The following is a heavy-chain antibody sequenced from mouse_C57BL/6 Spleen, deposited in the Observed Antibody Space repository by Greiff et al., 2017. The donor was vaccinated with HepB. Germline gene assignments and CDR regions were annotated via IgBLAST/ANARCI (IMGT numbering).Heavy chain of an antibody. D-gene: IGHD1-1*01. CDR3: ARRKLTIYAMDY. Sequence: EVKLMESGPELVKPGASVKIPCKASGYTFTDYNMDWVKQSHGKSLEWIGDINPNNGGTIYNQKFKGKATLTVDKSSSTAYMELRSLTSEDTAVYYCARRKLTIYAMDYWGQGTSVTVSS. V-gene: IGHV1-18*01. CDR2: INPNNGGT. CDR1: GYTFTDYN. J-gene: IGHJ4*01.